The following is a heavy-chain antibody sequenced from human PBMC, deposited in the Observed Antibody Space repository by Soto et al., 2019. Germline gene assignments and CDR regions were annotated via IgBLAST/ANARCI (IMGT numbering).Heavy chain of an antibody. J-gene: IGHJ4*02. CDR2: ISSNGGST. D-gene: IGHD5-18*01. CDR3: ARGASLEYRYGLPDYFDY. Sequence: PGGSLRLSCAASGFTFSSYAMHWVRRAPGKGLEYVSAISSNGGSTYYADSVKGRFTISRDNSKNTLYLQMGSLRAEDMAVYYCARGASLEYRYGLPDYFDYWGQGTLVTVSS. CDR1: GFTFSSYA. V-gene: IGHV3-64*02.